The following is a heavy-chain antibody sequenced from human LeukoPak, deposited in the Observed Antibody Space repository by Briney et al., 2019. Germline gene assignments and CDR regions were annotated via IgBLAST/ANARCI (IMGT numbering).Heavy chain of an antibody. CDR2: ISSSSSYI. V-gene: IGHV3-21*01. CDR3: ARGTDDYGDY. Sequence: GGSLRLSCAASGFTLSSYSMNWVRQASGKGLEWVSSISSSSSYIYYADSVKGRFTISRDNAKNSLYLQMNSLRAEDTAVYYCARGTDDYGDYWGQGTLVTVSS. D-gene: IGHD1-14*01. J-gene: IGHJ4*02. CDR1: GFTLSSYS.